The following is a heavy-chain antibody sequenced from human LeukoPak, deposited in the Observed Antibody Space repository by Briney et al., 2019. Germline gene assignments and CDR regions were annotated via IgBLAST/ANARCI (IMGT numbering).Heavy chain of an antibody. Sequence: PGGSLRLSCAASGFTFSSYSMNWVRQAPGKGLEWVSSISSSSSHIYYADSVRGRFTISRDNSKNTLYLQMNSLRAEDTAVYYCAKDRGATATHSFDYWGQGTLVTVSS. CDR3: AKDRGATATHSFDY. CDR2: ISSSSSHI. J-gene: IGHJ4*02. D-gene: IGHD1-26*01. CDR1: GFTFSSYS. V-gene: IGHV3-21*01.